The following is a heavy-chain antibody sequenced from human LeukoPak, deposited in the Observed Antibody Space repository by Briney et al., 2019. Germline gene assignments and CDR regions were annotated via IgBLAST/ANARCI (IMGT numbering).Heavy chain of an antibody. CDR3: AREFRSGYNSRWFDY. J-gene: IGHJ5*01. Sequence: GGSLTLSCAASGIILSSYWMSWVRQAPGKGLEWVANIKQDGGEKWYVDSVKGRFTISRDNAKNSLYLQMNSLRVEDTAVYYCAREFRSGYNSRWFDYWGQGTLVTVSS. CDR2: IKQDGGEK. V-gene: IGHV3-7*01. CDR1: GIILSSYW. D-gene: IGHD6-19*01.